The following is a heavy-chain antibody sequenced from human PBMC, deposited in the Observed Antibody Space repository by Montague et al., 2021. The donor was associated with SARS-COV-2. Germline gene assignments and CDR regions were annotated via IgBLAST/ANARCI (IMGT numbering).Heavy chain of an antibody. CDR2: MSSSGSTI. D-gene: IGHD6-19*01. CDR3: AREGRGEQWLVRAFDI. J-gene: IGHJ3*02. CDR1: GFTFSSYE. Sequence: SRRLSCAASGFTFSSYEMNWVRQAPGKGLEWVSSMSSSGSTIYYADSVKGRFTISRDNAKNSLYLQMNSLRAEDTAVYYCAREGRGEQWLVRAFDIWGQGTMVTVSS. V-gene: IGHV3-48*03.